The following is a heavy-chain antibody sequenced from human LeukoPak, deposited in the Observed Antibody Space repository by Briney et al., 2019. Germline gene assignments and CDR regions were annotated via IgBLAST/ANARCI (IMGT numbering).Heavy chain of an antibody. V-gene: IGHV1-8*03. CDR3: ARDGERFGVPTTTFDY. Sequence: GASVKVSCKASGYTFTSYDINWVRQATGQGLEWMGWMNPNSGNTGYAQKFQGRVTITRNTSISTAYMELSSLRSEDTAVYYCARDGERFGVPTTTFDYWGQGTLVTVSS. CDR1: GYTFTSYD. J-gene: IGHJ4*02. D-gene: IGHD3-10*01. CDR2: MNPNSGNT.